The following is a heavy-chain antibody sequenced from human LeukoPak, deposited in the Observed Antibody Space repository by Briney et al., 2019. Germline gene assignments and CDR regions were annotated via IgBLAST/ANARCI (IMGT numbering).Heavy chain of an antibody. CDR3: AREFTYGGFYYFDY. J-gene: IGHJ4*02. V-gene: IGHV4-4*07. D-gene: IGHD3-10*01. CDR1: GGSISSYF. Sequence: SETLSLTCIVSGGSISSYFWSWIRQPAGKGLEWIGRIYSSGSTNYNPSLKSRVTMSVDTSKNQFSLKLSSVTAADTAVYYCAREFTYGGFYYFDYWGQGTLVTVSS. CDR2: IYSSGST.